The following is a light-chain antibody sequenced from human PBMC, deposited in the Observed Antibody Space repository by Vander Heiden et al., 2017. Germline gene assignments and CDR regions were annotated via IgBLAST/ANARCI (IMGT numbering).Light chain of an antibody. J-gene: IGLJ2*01. CDR1: KLGDKY. Sequence: SYELTQPPSVSVAPGQTASITTSGDKLGDKYACWYQQKPCQSPVLVIYQDSKRPSGIPERFSGSNSGNTATLTISGTQAMDEADYYCQAWDSSNVVFGGGTKLTVL. CDR2: QDS. V-gene: IGLV3-1*01. CDR3: QAWDSSNVV.